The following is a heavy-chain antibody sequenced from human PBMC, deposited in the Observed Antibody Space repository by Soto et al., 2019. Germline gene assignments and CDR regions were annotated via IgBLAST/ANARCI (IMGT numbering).Heavy chain of an antibody. CDR3: ASNPDYYDSSGYMDY. V-gene: IGHV4-39*01. D-gene: IGHD3-22*01. CDR2: IYYSGST. Sequence: SETLCLTCTVSGGSISSSSYYWGWIRQPPGKGLEWIGSIYYSGSTYYNPSLKSRVTISVDTSKNQFSLKLSSVTAADTAVYYCASNPDYYDSSGYMDYWGQGTLVTVSS. J-gene: IGHJ4*02. CDR1: GGSISSSSYY.